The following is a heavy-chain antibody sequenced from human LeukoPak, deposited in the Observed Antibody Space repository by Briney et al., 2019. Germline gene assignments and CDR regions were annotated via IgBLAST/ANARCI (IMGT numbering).Heavy chain of an antibody. Sequence: SETLSLTCTVSGGSISSSSYYWGWIRQPPGKGLEWIGYIYYSGSTYYNPSLKSRVTISVDTSKNQFSLKLSSVTAADTAVYYCATYYDSSSYAFDIWGQGTMVTVSS. J-gene: IGHJ3*02. CDR2: IYYSGST. V-gene: IGHV4-31*03. CDR3: ATYYDSSSYAFDI. CDR1: GGSISSSSYY. D-gene: IGHD3-22*01.